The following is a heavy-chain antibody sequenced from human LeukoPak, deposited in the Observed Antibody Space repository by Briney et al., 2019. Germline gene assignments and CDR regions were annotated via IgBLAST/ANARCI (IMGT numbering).Heavy chain of an antibody. Sequence: GGSLKLSCAASGFTFSSYAMSWVRQAPGKGLEWVSAISGSGGSTYYADSVKGRFTISRDNSKNTLYLQMNSLRAEDTAVYYCAKDSPSPNFWSGPGAYWGQGTLVTVSS. CDR3: AKDSPSPNFWSGPGAY. D-gene: IGHD3-3*01. J-gene: IGHJ4*02. V-gene: IGHV3-23*01. CDR1: GFTFSSYA. CDR2: ISGSGGST.